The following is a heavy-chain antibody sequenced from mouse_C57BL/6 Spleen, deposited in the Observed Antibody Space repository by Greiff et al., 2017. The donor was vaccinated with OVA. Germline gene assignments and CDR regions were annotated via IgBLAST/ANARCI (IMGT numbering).Heavy chain of an antibody. CDR3: ASGDYDYDGGSMDY. D-gene: IGHD2-4*01. V-gene: IGHV1-64*01. CDR1: GYTFTSYW. J-gene: IGHJ4*01. CDR2: IHPNSGST. Sequence: QVHVKQPGAELVKPGASVKLSCKASGYTFTSYWMHWVKQRPGQGLEWIGMIHPNSGSTNYNEKFKSKATLTVDKSSSTAYMQLSSLTSEDSAVYYCASGDYDYDGGSMDYWGQGTSVTVSS.